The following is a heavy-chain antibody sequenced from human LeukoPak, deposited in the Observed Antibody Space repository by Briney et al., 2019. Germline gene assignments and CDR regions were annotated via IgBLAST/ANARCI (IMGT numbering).Heavy chain of an antibody. D-gene: IGHD4-23*01. Sequence: GGSLRLSCAASGFTFSSYAMHWVRQAPGKGLEYVSAISSNGGSTYYANSVKGRFTISRDNSKNTLYLQMGSLRAEDMAVYYCALLNGGHIDYWGQGTLVTVSS. J-gene: IGHJ4*02. CDR2: ISSNGGST. CDR1: GFTFSSYA. V-gene: IGHV3-64*01. CDR3: ALLNGGHIDY.